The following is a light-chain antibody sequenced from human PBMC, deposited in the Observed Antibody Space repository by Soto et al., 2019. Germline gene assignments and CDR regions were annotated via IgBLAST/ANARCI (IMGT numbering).Light chain of an antibody. J-gene: IGKJ1*01. V-gene: IGKV3-15*01. CDR1: QIVSSN. CDR2: GAS. CDR3: QQYNSWPRT. Sequence: EIAMTQSPATLSVYPGERATLSCGASQIVSSNLAWYQQKPGQAPRLLIYGASTRATGIPDRFSGSGSGTDFTLTISRLEPEDFAVYYCQQYNSWPRTFGQGTKVDIK.